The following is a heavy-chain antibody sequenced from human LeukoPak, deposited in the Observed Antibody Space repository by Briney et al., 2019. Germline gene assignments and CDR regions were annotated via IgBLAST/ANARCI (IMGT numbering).Heavy chain of an antibody. V-gene: IGHV1-69*06. CDR1: GYTFTSYG. Sequence: SVKVSCKASGYTFTSYGISWVRQAPGQGLEGMGGIIPIFGTANYAQKFQGRVTITADKSTSTAYMELSSLRSEDTAVYYCARGIPGINYFDYWGQGTLVTVSS. CDR2: IIPIFGTA. CDR3: ARGIPGINYFDY. J-gene: IGHJ4*02.